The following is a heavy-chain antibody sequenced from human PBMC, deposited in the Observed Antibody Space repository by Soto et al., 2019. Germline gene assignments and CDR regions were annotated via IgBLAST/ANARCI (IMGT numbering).Heavy chain of an antibody. CDR3: ASQKYSSSWPPFDY. V-gene: IGHV4-39*01. CDR1: GGSISSSSYY. D-gene: IGHD6-13*01. J-gene: IGHJ4*02. CDR2: IYYSGST. Sequence: ETLSLTCTVSGGSISSSSYYWGWIRQPPGKGLEWIGSIYYSGSTYYNPSLKSRVTISVDTSKNQFSLKLSSVTAADTAVYYCASQKYSSSWPPFDYWGQGTLVTVSS.